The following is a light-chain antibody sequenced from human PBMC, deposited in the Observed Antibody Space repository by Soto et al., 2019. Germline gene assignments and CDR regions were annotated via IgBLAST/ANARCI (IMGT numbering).Light chain of an antibody. Sequence: IGLAQSPGILSLSPGERATLSCRASQSVSSDLAWYHQKPGQAPRLLTYGASTRATGIPARFSGSGSGTEFTLTISSLQSEDFAVYYCQQYNNWPWTFGQGTKVDIK. CDR1: QSVSSD. CDR3: QQYNNWPWT. CDR2: GAS. J-gene: IGKJ1*01. V-gene: IGKV3-15*01.